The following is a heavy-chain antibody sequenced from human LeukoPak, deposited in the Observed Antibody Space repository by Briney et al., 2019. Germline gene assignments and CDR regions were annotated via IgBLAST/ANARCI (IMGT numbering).Heavy chain of an antibody. CDR2: IDWDDDK. D-gene: IGHD1-26*01. V-gene: IGHV2-70*11. Sequence: SGPTLVNPTQTLTLTCTFSGFSLSTSGMCVSWIRQPPWKALEWLARIDWDDDKYYSTSLKTRLTISNDTSKNQVVLTMTSMDPVDTAPYYCARMAYRMGDFDYWGQGTLVTVSS. CDR3: ARMAYRMGDFDY. CDR1: GFSLSTSGMC. J-gene: IGHJ4*02.